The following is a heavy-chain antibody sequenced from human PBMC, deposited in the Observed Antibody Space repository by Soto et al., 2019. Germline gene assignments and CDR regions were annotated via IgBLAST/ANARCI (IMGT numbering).Heavy chain of an antibody. Sequence: GGSLRLSCAASGFTFSSYGMHWVRQAPGKGLEWVAVISYDGSNKYYADSVKGRFTISRDNSKNTLYLQMNSLRAEDTAVYYCAKDRGNIVVVVAATPYYYGMDVWGQGTTVTVSS. CDR3: AKDRGNIVVVVAATPYYYGMDV. CDR2: ISYDGSNK. V-gene: IGHV3-30*18. D-gene: IGHD2-15*01. J-gene: IGHJ6*02. CDR1: GFTFSSYG.